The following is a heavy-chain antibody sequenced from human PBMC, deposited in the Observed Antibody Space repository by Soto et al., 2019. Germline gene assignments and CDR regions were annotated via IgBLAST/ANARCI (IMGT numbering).Heavy chain of an antibody. D-gene: IGHD3-22*01. V-gene: IGHV3-23*01. J-gene: IGHJ4*02. CDR1: GFSFSTYD. CDR3: AKDLPGPRYHDSRPRH. Sequence: GGSLRLSCTASGFSFSTYDMSWVRQAPGKGLEWLSSIRGNGETAYYADSVKGRFTISRDNSKNTLYLQMNSLRVDDTAVYYCAKDLPGPRYHDSRPRHWGQGTLVTVSS. CDR2: IRGNGETA.